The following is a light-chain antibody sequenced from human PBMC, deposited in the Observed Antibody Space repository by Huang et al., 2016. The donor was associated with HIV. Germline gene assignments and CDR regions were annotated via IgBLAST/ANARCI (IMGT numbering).Light chain of an antibody. CDR1: QNINTH. CDR2: DAS. J-gene: IGKJ4*01. CDR3: QQRVNGLT. V-gene: IGKV3-11*01. Sequence: EIVLTQSPATLSFFPGQRVSLSCRASQNINTHFAWYQQRPGQPPRLLIYDASRRVPGVAARFSGGGSGTDFTLTISSLESEDFATYYCQQRVNGLTFGGGTKV.